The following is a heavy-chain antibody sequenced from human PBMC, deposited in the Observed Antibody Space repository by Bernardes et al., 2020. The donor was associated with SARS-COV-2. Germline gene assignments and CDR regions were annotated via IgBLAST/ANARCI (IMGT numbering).Heavy chain of an antibody. J-gene: IGHJ6*02. CDR2: ISTYNAST. Sequence: VKVSCKASGYTFTKYGITWVRQAPGQGLEWMGWISTYNASTYYTQKLQGRVTMTADTSTRTAYMELRSLRSDDTAIYYCARELEDTTYYGMDVWGQGTTVIVSS. CDR3: ARELEDTTYYGMDV. V-gene: IGHV1-18*01. CDR1: GYTFTKYG. D-gene: IGHD2-15*01.